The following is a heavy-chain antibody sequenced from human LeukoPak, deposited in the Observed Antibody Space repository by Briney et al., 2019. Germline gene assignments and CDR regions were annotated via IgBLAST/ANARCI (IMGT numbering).Heavy chain of an antibody. CDR3: AREGGPYRPLDY. Sequence: SGTLSLTCGVSGGSITNTNYWTWVRQPPGKGLEWIGEVNLQGSTNYNPSLMGRVAISVDTSENHISLQLTPVTAADTAVYYCAREGGPYRPLDYSGQGTLVTVSS. CDR1: GGSITNTNY. V-gene: IGHV4-4*02. J-gene: IGHJ4*02. CDR2: VNLQGST.